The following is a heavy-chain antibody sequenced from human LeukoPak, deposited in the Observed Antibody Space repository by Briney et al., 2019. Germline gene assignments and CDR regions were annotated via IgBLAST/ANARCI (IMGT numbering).Heavy chain of an antibody. V-gene: IGHV3-21*01. CDR3: AKDGGEGAVARYYFDY. D-gene: IGHD6-19*01. J-gene: IGHJ4*02. CDR1: GFTFSGYS. CDR2: ISSSSTYI. Sequence: GGSLRLSCTASGFTFSGYSMNWVRQAPGKGLEWVSSISSSSTYIYYADSVKGRFTISRDNAKNSLYLQMNSLRAEDTAVYYCAKDGGEGAVARYYFDYWGQGTLVTVSS.